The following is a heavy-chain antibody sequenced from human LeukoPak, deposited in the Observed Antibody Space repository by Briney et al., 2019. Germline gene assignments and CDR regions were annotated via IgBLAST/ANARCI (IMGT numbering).Heavy chain of an antibody. J-gene: IGHJ4*02. CDR3: ARDLGYSYGNYFFDY. Sequence: PSETLSLTCTVSGGSFRDYYWSWIRQPPGKELEWIGYIYYSGSTNYNPSLESRVTISVDTSKNQFSLKLSSLTAADTALYYCARDLGYSYGNYFFDYWGQGTLVTVSS. D-gene: IGHD5-18*01. V-gene: IGHV4-59*01. CDR1: GGSFRDYY. CDR2: IYYSGST.